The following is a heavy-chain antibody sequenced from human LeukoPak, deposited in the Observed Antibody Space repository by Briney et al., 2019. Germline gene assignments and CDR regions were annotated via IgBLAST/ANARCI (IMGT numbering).Heavy chain of an antibody. J-gene: IGHJ4*02. CDR3: AKYFDWLFYFDY. Sequence: GGTLRLSCAASGFTFSSYGMNWVRQAPGKGLEWVSGISGNGGSTYYADSVKGRFTISRDNSKNTLYLQMNSLRAEDTAVYYCAKYFDWLFYFDYWGQGTLVTVSS. CDR2: ISGNGGST. V-gene: IGHV3-23*01. D-gene: IGHD3-9*01. CDR1: GFTFSSYG.